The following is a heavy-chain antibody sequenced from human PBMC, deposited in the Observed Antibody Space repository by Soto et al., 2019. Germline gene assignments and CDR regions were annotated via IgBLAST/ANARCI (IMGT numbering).Heavy chain of an antibody. V-gene: IGHV4-39*01. CDR2: IFYSGST. D-gene: IGHD1-1*01. CDR1: GGTISSSTYY. Sequence: SETLYLTCTVSGGTISSSTYYWGWIRQSPGKGLEWIGSIFYSGSTYFNPSFKSRVTISVDTSKNQFSLKLNSVTVADTAVYYCASLSYEQLWWGQGTLVT. J-gene: IGHJ4*02. CDR3: ASLSYEQLW.